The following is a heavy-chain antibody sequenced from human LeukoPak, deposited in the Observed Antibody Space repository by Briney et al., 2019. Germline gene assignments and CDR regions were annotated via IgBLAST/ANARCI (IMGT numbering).Heavy chain of an antibody. CDR2: ISSSSSYI. D-gene: IGHD3-9*01. CDR3: ARDHCDWYYLDV. Sequence: PGGSLRLSCAASGFTFSSYSMNWLRKAPGKGLEWVSSISSSSSYIYYADSVKGRFTISRDNAKNSLYLQMNSLRAEDTAVYYCARDHCDWYYLDVWGKGTMVTVSS. V-gene: IGHV3-21*01. J-gene: IGHJ6*03. CDR1: GFTFSSYS.